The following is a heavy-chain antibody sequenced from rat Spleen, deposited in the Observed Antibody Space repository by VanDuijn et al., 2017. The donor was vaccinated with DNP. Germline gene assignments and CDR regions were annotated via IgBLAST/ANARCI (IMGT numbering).Heavy chain of an antibody. CDR3: ARGGDGYDY. CDR1: GFTFSDYY. D-gene: IGHD1-12*03. J-gene: IGHJ2*01. CDR2: ISPSGDST. Sequence: EVQLVESGGGLVQPGRSLKLSCAVSGFTFSDYYMAWVRQAPAKGLEWVATISPSGDSTNYRDSVKGRFTISRDNAQSTLYLQMDSLRSEDTATYYCARGGDGYDYWGQGVMVTVSS. V-gene: IGHV5-25*01.